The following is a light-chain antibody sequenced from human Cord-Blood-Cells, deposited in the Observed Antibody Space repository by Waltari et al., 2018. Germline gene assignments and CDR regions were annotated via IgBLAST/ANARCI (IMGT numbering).Light chain of an antibody. CDR2: YAS. CDR1: QRVRSY. Sequence: EIVLTQSPATLSLSPGERATLSCRASQRVRSYLAWYQQKPGQAPRPLRYYASNRATGIPARFSGSGSGTDFTLTNSSLGSEDFAVYYGGQRSNWPPFTFGPGTTVDIK. J-gene: IGKJ3*01. CDR3: GQRSNWPPFT. V-gene: IGKV3-11*01.